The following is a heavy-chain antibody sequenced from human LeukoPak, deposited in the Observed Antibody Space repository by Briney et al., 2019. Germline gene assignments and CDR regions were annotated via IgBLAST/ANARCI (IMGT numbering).Heavy chain of an antibody. Sequence: ASVKVSCKASGYTYTSYDINWVRQATGQGLEWMGWMNPNSGNTGYAQKFQGRVTMTRNTSISTAYMELSSLRSEDTAVYYCAREGYQLLSAFHYYYMDVWGKGTTVTVSS. V-gene: IGHV1-8*01. J-gene: IGHJ6*03. CDR2: MNPNSGNT. CDR3: AREGYQLLSAFHYYYMDV. D-gene: IGHD2-2*01. CDR1: GYTYTSYD.